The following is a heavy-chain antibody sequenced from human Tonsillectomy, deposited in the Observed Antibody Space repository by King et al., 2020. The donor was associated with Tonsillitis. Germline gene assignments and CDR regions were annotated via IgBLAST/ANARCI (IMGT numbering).Heavy chain of an antibody. D-gene: IGHD1-26*01. CDR1: GDSISTYF. V-gene: IGHV4-59*01. J-gene: IGHJ4*02. CDR3: TRGTRVAAPDY. CDR2: IFYGGSA. Sequence: LQLQESGPGLVRPSETLSLTCTVSGDSISTYFWTWIRQSPGRGLDWVGHIFYGGSANYNPSLGTRVTLSVDTSKNQFSLKLTSVTAADTAIYYCTRGTRVAAPDYWGLGTLVTVSS.